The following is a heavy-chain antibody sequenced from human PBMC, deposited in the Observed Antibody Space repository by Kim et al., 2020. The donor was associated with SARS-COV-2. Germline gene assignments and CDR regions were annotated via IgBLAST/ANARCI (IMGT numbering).Heavy chain of an antibody. CDR3: ANSDFWSGLDY. Sequence: GGSLRLSCAASGFTFSSYWMHWVRQAPGKGLVWVSRINSDGSSTSYADSVKGRFTISRDNAKNTLYLQMNSLRAEDTAVYYCANSDFWSGLDYWGQGTLVTVSS. D-gene: IGHD3-3*01. CDR2: INSDGSST. J-gene: IGHJ4*02. V-gene: IGHV3-74*01. CDR1: GFTFSSYW.